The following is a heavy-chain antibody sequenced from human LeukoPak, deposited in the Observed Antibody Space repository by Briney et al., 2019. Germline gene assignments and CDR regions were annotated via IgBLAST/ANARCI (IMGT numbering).Heavy chain of an antibody. D-gene: IGHD4-11*01. Sequence: GASVKDSCKASGGTFSSYAISWVRQAPGQGLEWMGGIIPIFGTANYAQKFQGRVTITADESTSTAYMELSSLRSEDTAVYYCARDEMTTVTAHAPRRAFDYWGQGTLVTVSS. V-gene: IGHV1-69*13. CDR3: ARDEMTTVTAHAPRRAFDY. J-gene: IGHJ4*02. CDR1: GGTFSSYA. CDR2: IIPIFGTA.